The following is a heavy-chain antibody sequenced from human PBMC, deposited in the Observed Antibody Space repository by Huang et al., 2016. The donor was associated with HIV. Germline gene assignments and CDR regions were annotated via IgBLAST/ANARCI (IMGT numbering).Heavy chain of an antibody. J-gene: IGHJ4*02. Sequence: QVQLVQSGAEVKNPGASVRDSCKASEYTFTDSNIHWVRQAPVQGLEWMGWINPKRGGTIYAQRLQGRLSMARDTTISTVHMDLRRIQSDDTAVYFCARDWSFGSSPSPADWGQGTLVTVSS. CDR3: ARDWSFGSSPSPAD. V-gene: IGHV1-2*02. CDR2: INPKRGGT. CDR1: EYTFTDSN. D-gene: IGHD6-6*01.